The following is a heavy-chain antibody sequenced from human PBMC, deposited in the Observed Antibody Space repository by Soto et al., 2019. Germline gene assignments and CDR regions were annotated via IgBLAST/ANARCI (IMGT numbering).Heavy chain of an antibody. CDR1: GFTLRNYD. J-gene: IGHJ6*03. CDR3: ARAPLAMVRGVKGYYYYYMDV. D-gene: IGHD3-10*01. CDR2: IGTAGDT. Sequence: GGSLRLSCAASGFTLRNYDMHWVRQATGKGLEWVSSIGTAGDTYYPGSVKGRFTISRENAKNSFYLQMNTLRAGDTAVYYCARAPLAMVRGVKGYYYYYMDVWGKGTTVTVSS. V-gene: IGHV3-13*01.